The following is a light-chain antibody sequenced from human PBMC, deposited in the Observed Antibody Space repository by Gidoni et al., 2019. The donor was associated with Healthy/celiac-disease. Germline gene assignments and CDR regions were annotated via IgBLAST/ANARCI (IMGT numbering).Light chain of an antibody. V-gene: IGKV1-12*01. CDR2: AAS. CDR3: QQANSIPIT. Sequence: DIQMTQSPSSVFASVGDRVTITCRAGQGISSWLAWYQQNTGNAPKLLIYAASSLQSGVPSRFSGSGSGTDFTLTISSLQPEDVATYYCQQANSIPITFGQGTRLEIK. J-gene: IGKJ5*01. CDR1: QGISSW.